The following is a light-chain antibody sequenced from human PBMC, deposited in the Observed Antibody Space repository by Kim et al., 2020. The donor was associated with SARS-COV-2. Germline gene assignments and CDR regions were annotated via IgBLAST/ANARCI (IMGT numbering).Light chain of an antibody. CDR3: NCRDSSGNSWV. Sequence: SSELTQDPAVSVALGQTVRITCQGDSLRSYYARWYQQKPGQAPVLVIYGKSSRPSGIPDRFSGFTSGNTASLTITGAQAEDEADYYCNCRDSSGNSWVFGGGTKLTVL. CDR1: SLRSYY. V-gene: IGLV3-19*01. J-gene: IGLJ3*02. CDR2: GKS.